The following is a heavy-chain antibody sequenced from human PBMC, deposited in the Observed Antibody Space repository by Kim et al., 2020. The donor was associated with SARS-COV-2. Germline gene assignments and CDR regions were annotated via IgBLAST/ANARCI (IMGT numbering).Heavy chain of an antibody. J-gene: IGHJ6*03. V-gene: IGHV4-34*01. CDR1: GGSFSGYY. Sequence: SETLSLTCAVYGGSFSGYYWSWIRQPPGKGLEWIGEINHSGSTNYNPSLKSRVTISVDTSKNQFSLKLSSVTAADTAVYYCARVCPSYTVTTFVRPYYYYMDVWGKGTTVTVSS. CDR3: ARVCPSYTVTTFVRPYYYYMDV. CDR2: INHSGST. D-gene: IGHD4-17*01.